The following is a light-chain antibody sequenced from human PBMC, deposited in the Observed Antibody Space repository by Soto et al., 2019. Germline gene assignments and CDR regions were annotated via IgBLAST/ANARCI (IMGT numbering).Light chain of an antibody. CDR2: GAS. CDR3: QQYDSSRPVT. CDR1: EVISSSY. J-gene: IGKJ4*01. Sequence: DIVLTQSPGTLSLSPGESATLFCRASEVISSSYLAWYQQKPGQAPRLLIYGASSRATGVPDRFSGGGSGTDFNLGIYGLEPEDFAVYYCQQYDSSRPVTFGGGTRVDIK. V-gene: IGKV3-20*01.